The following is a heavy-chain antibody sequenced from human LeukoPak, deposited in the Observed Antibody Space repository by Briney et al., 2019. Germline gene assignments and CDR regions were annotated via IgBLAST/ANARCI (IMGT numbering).Heavy chain of an antibody. Sequence: VGSLRLSCAASGFTVSSNYMSWVRQAPGKGLEWVSVIYSGGSTYYADSVKGRFTISRDNSKNTLYLQMNSLRAEDTAVYYCAREYYDILTGYRNDYWGQGTLVTVSS. CDR1: GFTVSSNY. CDR3: AREYYDILTGYRNDY. CDR2: IYSGGST. V-gene: IGHV3-66*01. D-gene: IGHD3-9*01. J-gene: IGHJ4*02.